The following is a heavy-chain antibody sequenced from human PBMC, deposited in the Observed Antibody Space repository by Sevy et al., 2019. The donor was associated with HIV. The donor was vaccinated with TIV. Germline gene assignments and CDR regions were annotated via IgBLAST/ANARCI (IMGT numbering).Heavy chain of an antibody. J-gene: IGHJ6*02. V-gene: IGHV3-7*01. CDR3: AREGSAYDTYYYHYAMDV. CDR2: INKDGSEK. CDR1: GFTFKSYW. D-gene: IGHD5-12*01. Sequence: GGSLRLSCAASGFTFKSYWMTWVRQAPGKGLEWVANINKDGSEKYYSDSLKGRFSISSDTSKNSVHLQINTLRAEDTAVYYCAREGSAYDTYYYHYAMDVWGQGTTVTVSS.